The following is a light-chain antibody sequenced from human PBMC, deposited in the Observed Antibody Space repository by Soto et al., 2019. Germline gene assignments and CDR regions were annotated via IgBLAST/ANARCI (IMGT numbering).Light chain of an antibody. Sequence: DSQMTQSPSTLSETVGDRVTITCRASQSISSWLAWYQQKPGKAPKLLIYDASSLESGVPSRFSGSGSGTEFTLTISSLQPDDFATYYCQQYNSYWTFGQGTKVDIK. J-gene: IGKJ1*01. CDR1: QSISSW. CDR3: QQYNSYWT. CDR2: DAS. V-gene: IGKV1-5*01.